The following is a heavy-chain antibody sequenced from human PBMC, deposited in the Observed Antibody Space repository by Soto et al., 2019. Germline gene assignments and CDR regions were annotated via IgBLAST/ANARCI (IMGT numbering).Heavy chain of an antibody. CDR1: RGTFGSYA. V-gene: IGHV1-69*13. D-gene: IGHD2-2*01. J-gene: IGHJ6*02. Sequence: GASVKVSCKASRGTFGSYAISWVRQAPEQGLEWMGGIIPIFGTANYAQKFQGRVTSTADESTSTAYMELSSLRSEDTAVYYCARTDCSSTRCYVYGMDVWGQGTTVTVSS. CDR3: ARTDCSSTRCYVYGMDV. CDR2: IIPIFGTA.